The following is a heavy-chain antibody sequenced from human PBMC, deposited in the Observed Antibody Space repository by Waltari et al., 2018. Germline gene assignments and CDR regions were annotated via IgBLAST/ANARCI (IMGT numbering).Heavy chain of an antibody. J-gene: IGHJ5*02. CDR3: AKDHGYSLPAGWFDP. Sequence: QVQLQESGPGLVKPSQTLSLTCIVSGDSISSGDFYWSWIRQPAGKGLEWIGHIYRGGNIKYNPALQSRVTMSVDTSKNHLSLKLTSVTAADTAVYFVAKDHGYSLPAGWFDPWGQGTLVSVSS. V-gene: IGHV4-61*02. CDR1: GDSISSGDFY. D-gene: IGHD2-2*02. CDR2: IYRGGNI.